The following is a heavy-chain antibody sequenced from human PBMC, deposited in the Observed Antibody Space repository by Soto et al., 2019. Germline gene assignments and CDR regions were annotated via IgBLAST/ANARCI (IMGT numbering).Heavy chain of an antibody. CDR1: GGSISSADYF. CDR3: ARGRVVVPAAVMFNCLDP. Sequence: SETLSLTCSVSGGSISSADYFWTWIRQSPGKGLEWMGYIFHGGSTYYNPSLRSRVTISVDRSRTQFSLKMSSVTAADTAVYYCARGRVVVPAAVMFNCLDPWGQGALVTVSS. V-gene: IGHV4-30-2*06. J-gene: IGHJ5*02. D-gene: IGHD2-2*01. CDR2: IFHGGST.